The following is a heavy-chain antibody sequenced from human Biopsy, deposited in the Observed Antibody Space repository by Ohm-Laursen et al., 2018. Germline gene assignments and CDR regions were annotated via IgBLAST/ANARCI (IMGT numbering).Heavy chain of an antibody. CDR1: EFIFSRFW. CDR2: INSDGSST. J-gene: IGHJ4*02. Sequence: GSLRLSCTASEFIFSRFWMYWVRQAPGKGLVWVSRINSDGSSTNYADAVKGRFTISRDNAKNTVFLQMNGLRAEDTAVYYCTRAEAGSGSLLYFDYWGQGTLVTVSS. CDR3: TRAEAGSGSLLYFDY. D-gene: IGHD3-10*01. V-gene: IGHV3-74*01.